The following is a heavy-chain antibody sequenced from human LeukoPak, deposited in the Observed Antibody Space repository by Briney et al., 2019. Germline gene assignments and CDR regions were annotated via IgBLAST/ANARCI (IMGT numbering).Heavy chain of an antibody. J-gene: IGHJ4*02. D-gene: IGHD2-2*01. CDR3: ARVVPAANADY. Sequence: SETLSLTCTVSGGSISSGDYYWSWIRQPPGKGLEWIGYIYYSGSTYYNPSLKSRVTISVDTSKNQFSLKLSSVTAADTVVYYCARVVPAANADYWGQGTLVTVSS. CDR2: IYYSGST. V-gene: IGHV4-30-4*08. CDR1: GGSISSGDYY.